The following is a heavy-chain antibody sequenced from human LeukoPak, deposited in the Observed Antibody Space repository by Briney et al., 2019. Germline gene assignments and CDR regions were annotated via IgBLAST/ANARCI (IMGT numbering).Heavy chain of an antibody. Sequence: QSGGSLRLSCAASGFTVSSKYMSWVRQAPGKGLEWVSVNYSGGSTYYADSVKGRFTISRDNSKNTLYLQMNSLRAEDTAVYYCARDPQPPIAVAGGYWGQGTLVTVSS. CDR2: NYSGGST. D-gene: IGHD6-19*01. CDR3: ARDPQPPIAVAGGY. CDR1: GFTVSSKY. J-gene: IGHJ4*02. V-gene: IGHV3-66*01.